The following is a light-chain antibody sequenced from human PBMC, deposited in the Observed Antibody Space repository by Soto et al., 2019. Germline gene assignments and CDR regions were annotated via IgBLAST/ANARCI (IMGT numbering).Light chain of an antibody. CDR1: QGLIYSDGNTY. CDR3: MQNTYWPRT. Sequence: DVVLTQSPLSLPVTLGQPASISCRSSQGLIYSDGNTYLNWFHQRPGQSPRGLIYNVSMRDSGVPDRFSGSGSGTDFTLKISRVEAGDVGVYYCMQNTYWPRTFGQGTKVEIK. CDR2: NVS. J-gene: IGKJ1*01. V-gene: IGKV2-30*01.